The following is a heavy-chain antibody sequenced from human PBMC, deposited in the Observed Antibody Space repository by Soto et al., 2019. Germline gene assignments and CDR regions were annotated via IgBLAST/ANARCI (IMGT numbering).Heavy chain of an antibody. V-gene: IGHV4-4*02. D-gene: IGHD3-10*01. CDR1: GGSISSSNW. CDR3: ARAVTTVARITMVRGVSPSWFDP. J-gene: IGHJ5*02. Sequence: SETLSLTCAVSGGSISSSNWWSWVRQPPGKGLEWIGEIYHSGSTNYNPSLKSRVTISVDKSKNQFSLKLSSVTAADTAVYYCARAVTTVARITMVRGVSPSWFDPWGQGTLVTVSS. CDR2: IYHSGST.